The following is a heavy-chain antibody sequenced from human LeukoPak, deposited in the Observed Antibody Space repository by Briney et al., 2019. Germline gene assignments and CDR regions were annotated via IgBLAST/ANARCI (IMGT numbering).Heavy chain of an antibody. CDR2: ISWNSGSV. CDR3: AKSFWSGYYAHQDYFDY. D-gene: IGHD3-3*01. Sequence: GGSLRLSCAASGFTFDDYAMHWVRHAPGKGLEWVSGISWNSGSVGYADSVKGRFTISRDNAKNSLYLQMNSLRAEDMALYYCAKSFWSGYYAHQDYFDYWGQGTLVTVSS. J-gene: IGHJ4*02. CDR1: GFTFDDYA. V-gene: IGHV3-9*03.